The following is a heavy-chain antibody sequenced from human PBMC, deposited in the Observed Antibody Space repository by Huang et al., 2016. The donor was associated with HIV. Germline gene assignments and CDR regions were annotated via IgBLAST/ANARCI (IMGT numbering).Heavy chain of an antibody. D-gene: IGHD3-22*01. V-gene: IGHV3-30-3*01. CDR1: GFTFSTYA. CDR2: ISDDGNNK. CDR3: ARGRNAGDYYDTSEFDY. Sequence: QPQLVESGGGVVQPGRSLRLSCAASGFTFSTYAMHWVRQAPGKGLEWVAAISDDGNNKYYADSVKGRCTSSRDDSKNTLYLQMSSLRAEDTAVYYCARGRNAGDYYDTSEFDYWGQGTLVTVSS. J-gene: IGHJ4*02.